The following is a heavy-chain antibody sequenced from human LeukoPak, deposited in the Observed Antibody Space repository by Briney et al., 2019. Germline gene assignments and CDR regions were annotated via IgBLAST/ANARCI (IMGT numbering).Heavy chain of an antibody. CDR3: AKDRRHVVSYMDV. J-gene: IGHJ6*03. CDR1: GFTFSSYG. D-gene: IGHD3-22*01. Sequence: GGSLRLSCAASGFTFSSYGMHWVRQAPGKGLEWVAVISYDGSNKYYADSVKGRFTISRDNSKNTLYLQMNSLRAEDTAVYYCAKDRRHVVSYMDVWGKGTTVTVSS. CDR2: ISYDGSNK. V-gene: IGHV3-30*18.